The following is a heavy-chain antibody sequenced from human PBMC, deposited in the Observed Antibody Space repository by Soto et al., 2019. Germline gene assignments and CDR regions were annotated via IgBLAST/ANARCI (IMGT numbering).Heavy chain of an antibody. J-gene: IGHJ6*02. Sequence: SETLSLTCTVSGGSISSYYWSWIRQPPGKGLEWIGYIYYSGSTNYNPSLKSRVTISVDTSKNQFSLKLSSVTAADTAVYYCASLIGVGGYYYGLAVWGQGTTVPVSS. CDR1: GGSISSYY. D-gene: IGHD2-21*01. V-gene: IGHV4-59*01. CDR3: ASLIGVGGYYYGLAV. CDR2: IYYSGST.